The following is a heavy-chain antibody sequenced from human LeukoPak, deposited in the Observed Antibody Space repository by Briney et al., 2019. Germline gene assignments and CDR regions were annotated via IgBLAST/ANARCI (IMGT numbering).Heavy chain of an antibody. D-gene: IGHD3-22*01. Sequence: HWASVKVSCKASGYTFTGYYMHWVRQAPGQGLEWMGRINPNSGGTNYAQKFQGRVTMTRDTSISTAYMELSRLRPDDTAVYYCATRSTYYYDSSGYLDFDYWGQGTLVTVSS. J-gene: IGHJ4*02. V-gene: IGHV1-2*06. CDR2: INPNSGGT. CDR3: ATRSTYYYDSSGYLDFDY. CDR1: GYTFTGYY.